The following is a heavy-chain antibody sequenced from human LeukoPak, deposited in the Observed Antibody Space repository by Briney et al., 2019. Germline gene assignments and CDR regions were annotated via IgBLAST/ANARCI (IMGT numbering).Heavy chain of an antibody. CDR1: GFTFSKYT. J-gene: IGHJ4*02. CDR3: AKDFTPDGIWDIDY. D-gene: IGHD1-14*01. V-gene: IGHV3-23*01. CDR2: IYGGGSGST. Sequence: PGGSLRLSCVASGFTFSKYTVSWVRQAPGKGLEWVSGIYGGGSGSTFYAESVKGRFTISRDNSKNTLYLQVNSLRDEDTAIYYCAKDFTPDGIWDIDYWGRGTLITVSS.